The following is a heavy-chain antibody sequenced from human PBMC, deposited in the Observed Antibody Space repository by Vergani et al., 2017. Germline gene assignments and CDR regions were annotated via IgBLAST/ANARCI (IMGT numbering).Heavy chain of an antibody. CDR1: GGSISSGGYS. Sequence: QVQLQESGPGLVKPSQTLSLTCTVSGGSISSGGYSWSWIRQHPGKGLEWIGYIYYSGSTYYNPSLKSRVTISVDTSKNQFSLKLSSVTAADTAVYYCARGGWNYEIGPTIYYFDYWGQGTLVTVSS. V-gene: IGHV4-31*03. D-gene: IGHD1-7*01. CDR2: IYYSGST. CDR3: ARGGWNYEIGPTIYYFDY. J-gene: IGHJ4*02.